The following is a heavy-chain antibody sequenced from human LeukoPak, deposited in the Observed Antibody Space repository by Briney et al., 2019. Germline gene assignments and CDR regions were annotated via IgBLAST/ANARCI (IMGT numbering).Heavy chain of an antibody. CDR3: ARKNWDYYGMDV. Sequence: GGSLRLSCAASGFTFSNYPMYWVRQAPGKGLEYVSGISSNGGRTLYANSVKGRFTISRDNSKNTLYLQMGSLRAEDMAVYYCARKNWDYYGMDVWGQGTTVTVPS. J-gene: IGHJ6*02. D-gene: IGHD7-27*01. CDR2: ISSNGGRT. CDR1: GFTFSNYP. V-gene: IGHV3-64*01.